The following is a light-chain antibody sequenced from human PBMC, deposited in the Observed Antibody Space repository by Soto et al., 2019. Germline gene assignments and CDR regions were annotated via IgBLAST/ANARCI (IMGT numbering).Light chain of an antibody. CDR2: EVS. CDR1: SSDIGGYNY. V-gene: IGLV2-14*01. J-gene: IGLJ1*01. CDR3: SSYTNINTRACV. Sequence: QSVLTQPASVSGSPGQSITISCTGTSSDIGGYNYVSWYQQYPGKAPKLMIYEVSHRPSGVSDRFSGSKSGNTASLTISGLQAEDEADYYCSSYTNINTRACVFGTGTKLTVL.